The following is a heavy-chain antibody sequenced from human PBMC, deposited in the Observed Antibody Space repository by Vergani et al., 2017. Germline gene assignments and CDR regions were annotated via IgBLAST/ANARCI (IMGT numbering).Heavy chain of an antibody. CDR2: IIPIFGTA. Sequence: QVQLVQSGAEGKKPGSSVKVSCKASGGTFSSYAISWVRQAPGQGLEWMGGIIPIFGTANYAQKFQGRVTITADKSTSTAYMELSSLRSEDTAVYYCARSPNRGSSGWQGDAFDIWGQGTMVTVSS. CDR3: ARSPNRGSSGWQGDAFDI. CDR1: GGTFSSYA. J-gene: IGHJ3*02. V-gene: IGHV1-69*06. D-gene: IGHD6-19*01.